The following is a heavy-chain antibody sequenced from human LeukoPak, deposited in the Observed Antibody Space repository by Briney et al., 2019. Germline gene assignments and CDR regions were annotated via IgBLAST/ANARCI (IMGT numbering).Heavy chain of an antibody. J-gene: IGHJ4*02. CDR3: SRGFEY. CDR1: GFTFGDYA. V-gene: IGHV3-49*03. CDR2: IRSKAYGGTT. Sequence: GGSLRLSCVASGFTFGDYAMSWFRRAPGKGLEWVGLIRSKAYGGTTEYAASVKGRFTISRDDSKSIAYVQMNSLKAEDTAVYYCSRGFEYWGQGTLVIVSS.